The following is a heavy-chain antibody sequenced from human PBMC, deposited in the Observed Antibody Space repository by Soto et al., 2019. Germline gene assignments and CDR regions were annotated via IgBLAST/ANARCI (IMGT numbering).Heavy chain of an antibody. J-gene: IGHJ4*02. D-gene: IGHD3-22*01. Sequence: GGSLRLSCAASGFTFSSYGMHWVRQAPGKGLEWVAVISYDGSNKYYADSVKGRFTISRDNSKNTLYLQMNSLRAEDTAVYYCAKDAYDSSGYYYERIPSWYFDYWGQGT. CDR1: GFTFSSYG. CDR2: ISYDGSNK. V-gene: IGHV3-30*18. CDR3: AKDAYDSSGYYYERIPSWYFDY.